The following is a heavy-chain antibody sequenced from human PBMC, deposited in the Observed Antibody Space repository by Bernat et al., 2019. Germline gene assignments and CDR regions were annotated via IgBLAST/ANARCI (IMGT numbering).Heavy chain of an antibody. CDR2: ISGGGGST. V-gene: IGHV3-23*04. CDR1: GFTFSTYS. Sequence: EVQLVESGGGLVQPGGSLRLSCAASGFTFSTYSMSWVRQAPGKGLEWVSAISGGGGSTYYGDSVKGRFAISRDNSKNTLYLQMHSLRAEDTAVYYCAKERDSTGYFDYWGQGALVTVSS. D-gene: IGHD3-22*01. J-gene: IGHJ4*02. CDR3: AKERDSTGYFDY.